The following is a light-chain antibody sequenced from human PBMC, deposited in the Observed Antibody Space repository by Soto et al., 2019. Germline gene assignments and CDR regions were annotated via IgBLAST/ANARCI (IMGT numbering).Light chain of an antibody. CDR2: LTP. Sequence: DIVMTQSPDSLAVSLGERATINCKSSQSVLYSSNNKNYLAWYQQKPGQPPKLLISLTPTRETGVPDRFRGSWSRAHFTLTSSSLEAEDVAVYYFQQSHTTPLTFGKETKVDIK. CDR1: QSVLYSSNNKNY. CDR3: QQSHTTPLT. V-gene: IGKV4-1*01. J-gene: IGKJ1*01.